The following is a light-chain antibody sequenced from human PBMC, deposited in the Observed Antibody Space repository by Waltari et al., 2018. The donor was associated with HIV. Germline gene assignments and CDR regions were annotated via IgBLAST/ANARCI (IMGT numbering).Light chain of an antibody. CDR3: GTWDSSLSAGV. V-gene: IGLV1-51*02. Sequence: QSVLTQPPSVSAAPGQKVNIPCSGSSSNIGNNYVSWYQHLPGTAPKLLISENYKRPSGIPDRFSGSKSGTSATLGITGLQPGDEADYYCGTWDSSLSAGVFGGGTKLTVL. J-gene: IGLJ2*01. CDR2: ENY. CDR1: SSNIGNNY.